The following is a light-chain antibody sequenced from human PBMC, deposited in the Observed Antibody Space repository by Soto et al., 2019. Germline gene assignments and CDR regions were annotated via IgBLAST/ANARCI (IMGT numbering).Light chain of an antibody. Sequence: EIVLTQSPGTLSLSPGERATLSCRASQSVSSNVAWYQQKPGQAPRLLIYAVSTRATGIPARFSGSGSGTEFTLTINSLQSEDFAVYYCQQYNNWPPMWTFGQGTKVDIK. J-gene: IGKJ1*01. CDR2: AVS. V-gene: IGKV3-15*01. CDR1: QSVSSN. CDR3: QQYNNWPPMWT.